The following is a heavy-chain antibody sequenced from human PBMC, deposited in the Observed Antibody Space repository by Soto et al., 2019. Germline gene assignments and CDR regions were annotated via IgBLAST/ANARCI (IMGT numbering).Heavy chain of an antibody. V-gene: IGHV2-5*02. Sequence: SGPTLGNHTQTLTLACTFSGFSLSTRGVGVGWIRQPPGKALEWLALIYWDDDKRYSPSLKSRLTITKDTSKNQVVLTMTNMDPVDTATYYCAHTLEPQIIVRWGQGTLVTVSS. CDR2: IYWDDDK. D-gene: IGHD1-26*01. CDR3: AHTLEPQIIVR. J-gene: IGHJ4*02. CDR1: GFSLSTRGVG.